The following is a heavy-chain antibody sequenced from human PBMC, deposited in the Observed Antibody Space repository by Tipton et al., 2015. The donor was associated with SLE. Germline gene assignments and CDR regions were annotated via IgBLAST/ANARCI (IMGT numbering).Heavy chain of an antibody. CDR1: GGSISSYY. Sequence: TLSLTCTVSGGSISSYYWSWIRQPPGKGLEWIGYIYYSGSTNYNPSLKSRVTISVDTSKNQFSLKLSSVTAADTAVYYCARGYSGSYYYYYYMDVWGKGTPVTVSS. CDR2: IYYSGST. CDR3: ARGYSGSYYYYYYMDV. D-gene: IGHD1-26*01. J-gene: IGHJ6*03. V-gene: IGHV4-59*01.